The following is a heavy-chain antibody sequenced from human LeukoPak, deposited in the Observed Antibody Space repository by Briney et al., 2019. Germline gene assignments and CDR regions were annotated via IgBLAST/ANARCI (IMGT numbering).Heavy chain of an antibody. Sequence: HPGGSLRLSCAASGFTFSSYAMHWVRQAPGKGLEWVSYISSSGSTIYYADSVKGRFTISRDNAKNSLYLQMNSLRAEDTAVYYCARAGGFWSGYRNFDYWGQGTLVTVSS. CDR3: ARAGGFWSGYRNFDY. V-gene: IGHV3-48*04. CDR1: GFTFSSYA. D-gene: IGHD3-3*01. CDR2: ISSSGSTI. J-gene: IGHJ4*02.